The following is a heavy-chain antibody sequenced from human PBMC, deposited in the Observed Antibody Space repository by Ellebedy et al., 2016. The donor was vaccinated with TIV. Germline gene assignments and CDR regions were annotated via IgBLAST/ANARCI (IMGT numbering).Heavy chain of an antibody. Sequence: AASVKVSCKASGGTFSNYVISWVRQAPGQGLEWMGRIIPILGIANYARKFQGRVTITADKSTSTAYMELSSLRTEDTAVFYCARTVSYSSGWYGYWGQGTLVTVSS. J-gene: IGHJ4*02. CDR2: IIPILGIA. D-gene: IGHD6-19*01. V-gene: IGHV1-69*04. CDR1: GGTFSNYV. CDR3: ARTVSYSSGWYGY.